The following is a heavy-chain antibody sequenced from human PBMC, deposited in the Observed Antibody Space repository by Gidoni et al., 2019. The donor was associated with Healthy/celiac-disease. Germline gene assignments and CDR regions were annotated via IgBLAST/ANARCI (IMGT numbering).Heavy chain of an antibody. J-gene: IGHJ6*03. V-gene: IGHV3-11*06. CDR3: ARVGRWNANYYYYYMDV. CDR1: GFTVSDYY. CDR2: ISSSSSYT. Sequence: QVQLVESGGGLVKPGGSLRPSCAASGFTVSDYYMSWIRQAPGKGLGWVSYISSSSSYTNYADSVKGRFTISRDNAKNSLYLQMYSLRAEDTAVYYCARVGRWNANYYYYYMDVWGKGTTVTVSS. D-gene: IGHD1-1*01.